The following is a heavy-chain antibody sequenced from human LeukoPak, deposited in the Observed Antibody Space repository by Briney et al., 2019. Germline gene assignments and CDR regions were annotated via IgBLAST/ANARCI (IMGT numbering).Heavy chain of an antibody. CDR3: AKAVRPPVAGSSAFDI. D-gene: IGHD6-19*01. CDR1: GFIFSSYA. CDR2: ISRSGENT. Sequence: GGSLRLSCAASGFIFSSYAMSWVRQAPGKGLEWVSAISRSGENTYYADSVKGRFTISRDNAKNSLYLQMNSLRAEDMALYYCAKAVRPPVAGSSAFDIWGQGTMVTVSS. V-gene: IGHV3-23*01. J-gene: IGHJ3*02.